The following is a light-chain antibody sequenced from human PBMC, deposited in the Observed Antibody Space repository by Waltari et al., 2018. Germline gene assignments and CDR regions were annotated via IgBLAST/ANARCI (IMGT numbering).Light chain of an antibody. Sequence: QSALTQPRSVSGSPGQSVPISCPGTSRVVAGYAFFSWYQPHPGKAPKLIIYDVRERPSGVSDRFSGSKSGNTASLIISGLQADDEADYYCSSHTTRSTWVFGGGTKLTVL. CDR1: SRVVAGYAF. V-gene: IGLV2-11*01. J-gene: IGLJ3*02. CDR2: DVR. CDR3: SSHTTRSTWV.